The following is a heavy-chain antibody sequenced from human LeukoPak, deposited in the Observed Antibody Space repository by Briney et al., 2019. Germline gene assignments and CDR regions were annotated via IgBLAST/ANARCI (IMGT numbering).Heavy chain of an antibody. CDR2: IRYDGSNK. CDR3: AKRGDTAMVTDY. CDR1: GVTFSSYG. D-gene: IGHD5-18*01. Sequence: PGGSLRLSCAASGVTFSSYGMHWVRQAPGKGLEWVAFIRYDGSNKYYADSVKGRFTISRDNSKNTLYLQMNSLRAEDTAVYYCAKRGDTAMVTDYWGQGTLVTVSS. V-gene: IGHV3-30*02. J-gene: IGHJ4*02.